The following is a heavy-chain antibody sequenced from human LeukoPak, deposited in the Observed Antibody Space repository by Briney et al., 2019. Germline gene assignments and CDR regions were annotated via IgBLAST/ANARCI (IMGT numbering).Heavy chain of an antibody. J-gene: IGHJ4*02. CDR1: GFTFTNYW. Sequence: GGSLRLSCAASGFTFTNYWMSWVRQAPGKGLEWVANIKADGSEKHYVDSVKGRFTISRDNAKNSLYLQMNSLRAEGTAVYYCARESSVVRGVITDFDYWGQGTLVTVSS. CDR2: IKADGSEK. CDR3: ARESSVVRGVITDFDY. V-gene: IGHV3-7*01. D-gene: IGHD3-10*01.